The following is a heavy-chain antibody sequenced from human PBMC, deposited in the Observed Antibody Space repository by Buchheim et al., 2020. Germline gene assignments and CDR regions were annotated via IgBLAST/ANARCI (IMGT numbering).Heavy chain of an antibody. CDR1: GYTFTSYY. D-gene: IGHD3-3*01. J-gene: IGHJ6*02. V-gene: IGHV1-46*03. CDR3: ARSGGGDYDFWSGPLYYYYGMDV. Sequence: QVQLVQSGAEVKKPGASVKVSCKASGYTFTSYYMHWVRQAPGQGLEWMGIINPSGGSTSYAQKFQGRVTMTRDTSTSTVYMELSSLRSEDTAVYYCARSGGGDYDFWSGPLYYYYGMDVWGQGTT. CDR2: INPSGGST.